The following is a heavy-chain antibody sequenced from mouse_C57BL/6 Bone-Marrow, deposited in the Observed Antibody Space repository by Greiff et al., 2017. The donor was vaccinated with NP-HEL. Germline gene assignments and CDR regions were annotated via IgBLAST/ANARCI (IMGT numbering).Heavy chain of an antibody. CDR2: ISSGSSTI. CDR3: ATSYDGSSYFDY. D-gene: IGHD1-1*01. CDR1: GFTFSDYG. Sequence: EVQLVESGGGLVKPGGSLKLSCAASGFTFSDYGMHWVRQAPEKGLEWVAYISSGSSTIYYADTVKGRFTISRDNAKNTLFLQMTSLRSEDTAMYYCATSYDGSSYFDYWGQGTTLPVSS. J-gene: IGHJ2*01. V-gene: IGHV5-17*01.